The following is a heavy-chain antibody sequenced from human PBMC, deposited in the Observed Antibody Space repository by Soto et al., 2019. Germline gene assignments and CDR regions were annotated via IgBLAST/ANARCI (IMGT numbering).Heavy chain of an antibody. CDR1: GYTFTTFG. J-gene: IGHJ4*02. CDR3: ATRSPAFDY. Sequence: QVQLVQSGPEVKKPGASVKVSCKTSGYTFTTFGISWVRQAPGQGVEWMGWISTDKGNTNYAQKFQGRVTMTTDTSTSTAYLELGSLRSDDTAVYYCATRSPAFDYWGQGTLVTVSS. V-gene: IGHV1-18*01. CDR2: ISTDKGNT.